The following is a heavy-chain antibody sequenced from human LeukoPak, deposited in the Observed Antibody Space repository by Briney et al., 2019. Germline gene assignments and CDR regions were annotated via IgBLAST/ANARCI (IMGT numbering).Heavy chain of an antibody. CDR1: GFTVSSNY. Sequence: GGSLRLSCAASGFTVSSNYMNWVRQAPGKGLEWVSAISGSGSSTYYADSVKGRFTISRDNSKNTLYLQMNSLRAEDTAVYYCARTDPFASLGELSLPDYWGQGTLVTVSS. CDR3: ARTDPFASLGELSLPDY. V-gene: IGHV3-53*05. D-gene: IGHD3-16*02. J-gene: IGHJ4*02. CDR2: ISGSGSST.